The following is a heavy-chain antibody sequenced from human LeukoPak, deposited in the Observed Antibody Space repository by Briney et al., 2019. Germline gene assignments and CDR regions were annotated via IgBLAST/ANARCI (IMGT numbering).Heavy chain of an antibody. D-gene: IGHD2-15*01. V-gene: IGHV3-21*04. Sequence: GGSLRLSCAASGFTFSSYSMNWVRQAPGKGLEWVSSISSSRSYIYYADSVKGRFTISRDNAKNSLYLQMNSLRAEDTAVYYCARAWGLGYCSGGSCYTDPYYFDYWGQGTLVTVSS. J-gene: IGHJ4*02. CDR1: GFTFSSYS. CDR2: ISSSRSYI. CDR3: ARAWGLGYCSGGSCYTDPYYFDY.